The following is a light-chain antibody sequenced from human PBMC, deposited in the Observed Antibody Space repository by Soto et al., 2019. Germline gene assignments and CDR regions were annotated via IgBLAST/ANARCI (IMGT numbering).Light chain of an antibody. Sequence: QSVLTQPASVSGTPGQSITISCTGTSSDVGGYNYVDWYQQHPGKAPKLMIYEVSNRPSGVSNRFSGSKSGNTASLTITGLQAEDEADYFCSSYTSSNNRYVFGTGTKVTVL. CDR1: SSDVGGYNY. CDR3: SSYTSSNNRYV. CDR2: EVS. V-gene: IGLV2-14*01. J-gene: IGLJ1*01.